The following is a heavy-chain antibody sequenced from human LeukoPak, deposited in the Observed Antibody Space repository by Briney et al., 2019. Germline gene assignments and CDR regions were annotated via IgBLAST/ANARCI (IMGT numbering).Heavy chain of an antibody. CDR1: RYTFTRYY. CDR3: ARGLPSPGDVWYLDY. J-gene: IGHJ4*02. D-gene: IGHD2-8*01. V-gene: IGHV1-2*02. Sequence: ASVKVSCKASRYTFTRYYMHWVRQAPGQGLDWMGWINPNSCGTNYAQKFQGRVTMTRDTSISTAYMELTRLRSDDTAVYYCARGLPSPGDVWYLDYWGEGTLVTVSS. CDR2: INPNSCGT.